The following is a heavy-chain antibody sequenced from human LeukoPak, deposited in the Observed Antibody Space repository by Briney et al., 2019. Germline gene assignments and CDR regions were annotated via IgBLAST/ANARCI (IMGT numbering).Heavy chain of an antibody. D-gene: IGHD3-22*01. V-gene: IGHV3-23*01. CDR1: GFTFSSYA. J-gene: IGHJ4*02. CDR2: ISGSGGST. CDR3: ATPESVVVITVPNY. Sequence: PGGSLTLSCAASGFTFSSYAMSWVRQAPGKGLEWVSAISGSGGSTYYADSVKGRFTISRDNSKNTLYLQMNSLRAEDTAVYYCATPESVVVITVPNYWGQGTLVTVSS.